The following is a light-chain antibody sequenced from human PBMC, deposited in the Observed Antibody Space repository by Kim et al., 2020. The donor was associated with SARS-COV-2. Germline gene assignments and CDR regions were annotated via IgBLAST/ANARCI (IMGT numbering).Light chain of an antibody. V-gene: IGKV1-39*01. CDR3: QQTFAPPYT. J-gene: IGKJ2*01. CDR2: AAS. Sequence: DIQMTQSPSSLSAAVGDTVTITCRASQGVTGFLNWYQQRPGKAPNLLIFAASNLHSGVPSRFTGGDGGTDFTLTITNLQPEDIATYFCQQTFAPPYTFGQGTKVEIK. CDR1: QGVTGF.